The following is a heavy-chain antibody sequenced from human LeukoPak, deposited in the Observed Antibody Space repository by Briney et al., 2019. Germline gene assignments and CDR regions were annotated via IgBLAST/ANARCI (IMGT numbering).Heavy chain of an antibody. D-gene: IGHD2-8*01. V-gene: IGHV4-39*02. CDR3: ARLNTNAYPYFFDY. Sequence: SETLSLTCTVSGGSISNSSYYWGWIRQPPGKGLKWIGSVFYSGSTHYNPSLKSRVTIYVDKSKNHFSLKLSSVTAADTALYYCARLNTNAYPYFFDYWGQGTLVTVSS. CDR2: VFYSGST. CDR1: GGSISNSSYY. J-gene: IGHJ4*02.